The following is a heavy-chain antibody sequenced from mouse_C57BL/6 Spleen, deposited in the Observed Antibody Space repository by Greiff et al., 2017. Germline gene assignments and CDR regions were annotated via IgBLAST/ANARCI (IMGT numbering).Heavy chain of an antibody. CDR1: GYTFTGYW. CDR2: ILPGSGST. CDR3: ARKVNYYGSTPFAY. J-gene: IGHJ3*01. Sequence: QVQLKQSGAELMKPGASVKLSCKATGYTFTGYWIEWVKQRPGHGLEWIGEILPGSGSTNYNEKFKGKATFTADTSSNTAYMQLSSLTTEDSAIYYCARKVNYYGSTPFAYWGQGTLVTVSA. D-gene: IGHD1-1*01. V-gene: IGHV1-9*01.